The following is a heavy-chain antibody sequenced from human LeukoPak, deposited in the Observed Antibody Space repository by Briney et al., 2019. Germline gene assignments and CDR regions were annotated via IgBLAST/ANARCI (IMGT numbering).Heavy chain of an antibody. V-gene: IGHV3-49*04. D-gene: IGHD1-26*01. Sequence: PGRSLRLSCTASGFTFCDYAMSWVRQAPGKGLEWVGFIRSKAYGGTTEYAASVKGRFTISRDDSKSIAYLQMNSLKTEDTAVYYCTRAVGATSSYNWFDPWVQGTLVTVSS. J-gene: IGHJ5*02. CDR3: TRAVGATSSYNWFDP. CDR2: IRSKAYGGTT. CDR1: GFTFCDYA.